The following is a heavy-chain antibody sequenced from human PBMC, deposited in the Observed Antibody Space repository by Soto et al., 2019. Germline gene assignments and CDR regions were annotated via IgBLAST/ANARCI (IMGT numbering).Heavy chain of an antibody. J-gene: IGHJ4*02. CDR3: VRQRVSTTTPPRVYFDQ. V-gene: IGHV4-39*01. Sequence: PSETLSLTCTVSGGSIISTNYYWGWIRQPPGKGLEWIGSASYNPSLQTRVTISVDASKNQFSLKLSSVTAADTAMYYCVRQRVSTTTPPRVYFDQWGQGALVT. CDR2: A. CDR1: GGSIISTNYY. D-gene: IGHD2-2*01.